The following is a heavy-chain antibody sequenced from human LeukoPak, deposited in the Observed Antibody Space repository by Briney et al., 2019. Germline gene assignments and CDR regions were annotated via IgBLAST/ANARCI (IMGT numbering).Heavy chain of an antibody. J-gene: IGHJ4*02. CDR2: ISYDGSNK. V-gene: IGHV3-30*04. D-gene: IGHD2-15*01. CDR3: ATGGGYCSGGSCGDY. Sequence: PGGSLRLSCAASAFTFSSYAMHWVRQAPGKGRGWVAVISYDGSNKYYADSVKGRFTISRDNCKNTLYLQMNSLRAEDTAVYYCATGGGYCSGGSCGDYWGQGTLVTVSS. CDR1: AFTFSSYA.